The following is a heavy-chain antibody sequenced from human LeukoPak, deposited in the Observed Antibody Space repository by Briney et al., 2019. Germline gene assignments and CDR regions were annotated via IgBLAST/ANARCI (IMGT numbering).Heavy chain of an antibody. CDR3: ARGYYSASGAYYY. Sequence: GGSLRLSCAASGFTFSDAWMRWVRQAPGKGLEWVGRIKSKTDGGTTDYAAPVKGRFTISRDDSNNTLYLQMNSLKTEDTAVYYCARGYYSASGAYYYWGQGTLVTVSS. CDR1: GFTFSDAW. V-gene: IGHV3-15*01. D-gene: IGHD3-10*01. J-gene: IGHJ4*02. CDR2: IKSKTDGGTT.